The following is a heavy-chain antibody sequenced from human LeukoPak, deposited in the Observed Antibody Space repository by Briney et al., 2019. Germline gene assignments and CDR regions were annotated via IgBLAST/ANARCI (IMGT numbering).Heavy chain of an antibody. V-gene: IGHV3-30-3*01. D-gene: IGHD6-19*01. CDR3: AKDKGSGWANWFDP. CDR2: ISYDGSNK. CDR1: GFTFSSYA. J-gene: IGHJ5*02. Sequence: GGSLRLSCAASGFTFSSYAMHWVRQAPGKGLEWVAVISYDGSNKYYADSVKGRFTISRDNSKNTLYLQMNSLRAEDTALYYCAKDKGSGWANWFDPWGQGTLVTVSS.